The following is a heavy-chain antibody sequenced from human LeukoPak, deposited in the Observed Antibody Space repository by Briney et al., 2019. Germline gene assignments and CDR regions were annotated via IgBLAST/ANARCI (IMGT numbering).Heavy chain of an antibody. CDR3: ATLSGDSHGYDY. D-gene: IGHD5-18*01. V-gene: IGHV3-30*03. J-gene: IGHJ4*02. CDR2: ILHDGSNK. CDR1: GFTFSDAW. Sequence: GGSLRLSCAASGFTFSDAWMSWVRQAPGKGLEWVAVILHDGSNKQYADSVKGRFTISRDNSKNTLYLQMNSLRAEDTAVYYCATLSGDSHGYDYWGQGTLVTVSS.